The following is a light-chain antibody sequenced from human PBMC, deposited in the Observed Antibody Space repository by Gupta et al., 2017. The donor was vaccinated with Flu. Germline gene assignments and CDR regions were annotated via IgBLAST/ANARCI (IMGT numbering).Light chain of an antibody. V-gene: IGLV2-11*01. CDR3: CSYAGSYTFV. J-gene: IGLJ2*01. CDR1: GRDVGGYNY. CDR2: DVS. Sequence: QSALPQPRSVSGSPGPSVTISCTGTGRDVGGYNYVSWYRQHPGEAPKLILSDVSKRPSGVPDRFSGSKSGNTASLTIPGLQVDDEADYYCCSYAGSYTFVFGGGTQLTVL.